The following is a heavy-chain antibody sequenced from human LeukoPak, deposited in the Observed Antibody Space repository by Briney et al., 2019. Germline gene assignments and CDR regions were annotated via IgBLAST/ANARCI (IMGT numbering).Heavy chain of an antibody. Sequence: SETLSLTCAVYGGSFSGYYWSWIRQPPGKGLEWIGEINHSGSTNYNPSLKSRVTISVDTSKNQFSLKLSSVTAADTAVYYCARPYYYYMDVWGKGTTVTISS. CDR1: GGSFSGYY. J-gene: IGHJ6*03. CDR3: ARPYYYYMDV. CDR2: INHSGST. V-gene: IGHV4-34*01.